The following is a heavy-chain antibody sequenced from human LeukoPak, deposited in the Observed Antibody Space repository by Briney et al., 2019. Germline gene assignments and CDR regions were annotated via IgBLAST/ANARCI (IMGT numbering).Heavy chain of an antibody. D-gene: IGHD6-6*01. J-gene: IGHJ4*02. Sequence: SETLSLTCTVSGGSISSYYWTWIRQPPGKELEWIGYIYYSGTTNYNPSFDKSRVTISLDTSKNQFSLKLSSVTAPDTALYYCARGYSSSSYYFEYWGQGILVTVSS. V-gene: IGHV4-59*01. CDR2: IYYSGTT. CDR3: ARGYSSSSYYFEY. CDR1: GGSISSYY.